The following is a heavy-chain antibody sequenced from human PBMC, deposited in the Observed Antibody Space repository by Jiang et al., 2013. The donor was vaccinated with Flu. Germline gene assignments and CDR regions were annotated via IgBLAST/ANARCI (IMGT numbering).Heavy chain of an antibody. J-gene: IGHJ3*02. D-gene: IGHD5-18*01. Sequence: TCAVYGGSFSGYYWSWIRQPPGKGLEWIGEINHSGSTNYNPSLKSRVTISVDTSKNQFSLKLSSVTAADTAVYYCARLIRQLWLRGSAFDIWGQGTMVTVSS. CDR1: GGSFSGYY. CDR2: INHSGST. V-gene: IGHV4-34*01. CDR3: ARLIRQLWLRGSAFDI.